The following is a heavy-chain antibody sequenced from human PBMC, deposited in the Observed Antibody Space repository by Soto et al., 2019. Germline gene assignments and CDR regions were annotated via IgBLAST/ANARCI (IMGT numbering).Heavy chain of an antibody. CDR1: GGTFTTYT. Sequence: QVQLVQSGAEVRKPGSSVKVSCKTSGGTFTTYTIYWVRQAPGQGLEWMGRVIPLFGTTKYAQNFQDRVTITGEESTSTAYLELSSLRSEDTAVYYCARRLDDRADAAFDVWGEGTAVTVSA. V-gene: IGHV1-69*18. D-gene: IGHD6-25*01. J-gene: IGHJ3*01. CDR3: ARRLDDRADAAFDV. CDR2: VIPLFGTT.